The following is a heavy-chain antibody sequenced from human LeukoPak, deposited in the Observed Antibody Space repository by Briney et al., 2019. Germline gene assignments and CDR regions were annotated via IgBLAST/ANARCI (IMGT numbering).Heavy chain of an antibody. CDR2: ISWNSGSI. J-gene: IGHJ4*02. CDR3: ASNCYGSGGFDY. CDR1: GFTFDDYA. D-gene: IGHD3-10*01. V-gene: IGHV3-9*01. Sequence: GRSLRLSCAASGFTFDDYAMHWVRHAPGKGLEWVSGISWNSGSIGYADSVKGRFTISRDNAKNSLYLQMNSLRAEDTALYYCASNCYGSGGFDYWGQGTLVTVSS.